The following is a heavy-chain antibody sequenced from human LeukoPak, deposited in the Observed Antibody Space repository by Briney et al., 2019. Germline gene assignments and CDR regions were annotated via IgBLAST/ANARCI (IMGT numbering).Heavy chain of an antibody. CDR3: ARDDLP. J-gene: IGHJ4*02. CDR1: GGTFSSFA. CDR2: VIPIAGLT. D-gene: IGHD2-21*02. Sequence: SVMVSCKSSGGTFSSFAISWVRQAPGQGLEWMGRVIPIAGLTNYAQKFQTRLTITADTSTHTVYMELSRLISEDTAVYYCARDDLPWGQGTLVSVSS. V-gene: IGHV1-69*04.